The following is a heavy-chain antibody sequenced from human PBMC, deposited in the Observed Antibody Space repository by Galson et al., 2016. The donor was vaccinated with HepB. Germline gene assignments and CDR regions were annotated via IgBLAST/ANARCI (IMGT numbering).Heavy chain of an antibody. CDR1: GYNFASYW. CDR3: ARPYRSGQYFAY. V-gene: IGHV5-51*01. Sequence: SGAEVKKPGESLKISCEASGYNFASYWIGWVRQVPGKGLEWMGIIYPGDSDTRYSPAFQGHVTISADKSISTAYLHWSSLKASDTAMYYCARPYRSGQYFAYWGQGALVTVSS. D-gene: IGHD6-19*01. J-gene: IGHJ4*02. CDR2: IYPGDSDT.